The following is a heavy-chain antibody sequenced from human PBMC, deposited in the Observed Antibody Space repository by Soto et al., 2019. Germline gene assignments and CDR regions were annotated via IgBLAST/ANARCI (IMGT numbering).Heavy chain of an antibody. V-gene: IGHV2-5*02. CDR3: AHRAGLQGNWDGGYFDY. CDR1: GFSLSTSGVG. J-gene: IGHJ4*02. CDR2: VYWDDDN. Sequence: QITLKESGPTRVKPTETLTLTCVFSGFSLSTSGVGVGWIRQPPGKALEFLAFVYWDDDNRYNPSLKTRLSVTRDTSKNQVALTMTNMDPVDTGTYFGAHRAGLQGNWDGGYFDYWGQGTLVTVSS. D-gene: IGHD1-1*01.